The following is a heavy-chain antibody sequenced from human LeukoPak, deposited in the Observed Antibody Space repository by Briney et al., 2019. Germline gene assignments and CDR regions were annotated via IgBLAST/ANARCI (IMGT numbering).Heavy chain of an antibody. D-gene: IGHD6-6*01. J-gene: IGHJ5*02. CDR3: ARDRNLEYSSSSGRFDP. CDR1: GYTFTSYY. Sequence: ASVKVSCEASGYTFTSYYMHWVRQAPGQGLEWMGIINPSGGSTNYAQKFQGRVTMTRDTSTSTVYMELSSLRPEDTAVYFCARDRNLEYSSSSGRFDPWGQGTLVTVSS. CDR2: INPSGGST. V-gene: IGHV1-46*03.